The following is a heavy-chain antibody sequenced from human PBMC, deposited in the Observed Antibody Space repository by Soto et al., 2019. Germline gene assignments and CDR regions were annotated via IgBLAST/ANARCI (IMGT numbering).Heavy chain of an antibody. Sequence: PSETLSLTCTVSGGSISSGDYYWSWVRQPPGKGLEWIGYIYYSGSTYYNPSLKSRVTISVDTSKNQFSLKLSSVTAADTAVYYCARGVRYYDSTLYTWFDPWGQGTLVTVSS. J-gene: IGHJ5*02. CDR1: GGSISSGDYY. CDR3: ARGVRYYDSTLYTWFDP. CDR2: IYYSGST. V-gene: IGHV4-30-4*01. D-gene: IGHD3-22*01.